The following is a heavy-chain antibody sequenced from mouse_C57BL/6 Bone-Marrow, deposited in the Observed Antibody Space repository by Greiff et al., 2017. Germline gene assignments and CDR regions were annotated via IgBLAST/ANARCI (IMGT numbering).Heavy chain of an antibody. J-gene: IGHJ3*01. CDR2: ISSGSSTI. D-gene: IGHD4-1*02. CDR3: ASNWDVGAY. V-gene: IGHV5-17*01. CDR1: GFTFSDYG. Sequence: EVQLVESGGGLVKPGGSLKLSCAASGFTFSDYGMHWVRQAPEKGLEWVAYISSGSSTIYYADTVKGRFTISRDNAKNTLFLQMTSLRSEDTAMYYCASNWDVGAYWGQGTLVTVSA.